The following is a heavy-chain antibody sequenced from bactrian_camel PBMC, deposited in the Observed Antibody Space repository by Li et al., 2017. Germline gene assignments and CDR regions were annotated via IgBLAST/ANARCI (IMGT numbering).Heavy chain of an antibody. Sequence: VQLVESGGGSVQAGGSLKLSCTTSGNIFRRCGKGWYRQGLGKEREMVSFFNHDRTITYADSVKGRFTISYDTARDTLYLLMNSLKTEDTAVYYCAANCLLVGYPGPTEDRYWGQGTQVTVS. J-gene: IGHJ4*01. CDR3: AANCLLVGYPGPTEDRY. V-gene: IGHV3S53*01. D-gene: IGHD3*01. CDR2: FNHDRTI. CDR1: GNIFRRCG.